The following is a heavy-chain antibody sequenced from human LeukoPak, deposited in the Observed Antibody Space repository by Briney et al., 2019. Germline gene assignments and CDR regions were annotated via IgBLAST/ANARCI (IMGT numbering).Heavy chain of an antibody. V-gene: IGHV3-30*02. CDR2: IRYDGSNK. D-gene: IGHD6-19*01. J-gene: IGHJ4*02. Sequence: GGSLRLSCTASGFTFSGCGMHWVRQAPGKGLEWVSFIRYDGSNKYYADSVKGRFTISRDNSKNTLDLQMNSLRAEDTAVYYCAKVGSGWYGIDYWAREPWSPSPQ. CDR3: AKVGSGWYGIDY. CDR1: GFTFSGCG.